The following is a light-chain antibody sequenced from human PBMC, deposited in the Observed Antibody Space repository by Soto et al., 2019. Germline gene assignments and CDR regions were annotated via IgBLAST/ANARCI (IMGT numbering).Light chain of an antibody. J-gene: IGKJ5*01. Sequence: EIVLTQSPVTLSLSPGERATLSCRASQSVSSYLAWYQQKPGQAPRLLIYDASNRATGIPARFSGGGSGTDFTLTIDNLEPEDFAIYYWQQRSNWPPITFGQGTRLEIK. CDR2: DAS. V-gene: IGKV3-11*01. CDR3: QQRSNWPPIT. CDR1: QSVSSY.